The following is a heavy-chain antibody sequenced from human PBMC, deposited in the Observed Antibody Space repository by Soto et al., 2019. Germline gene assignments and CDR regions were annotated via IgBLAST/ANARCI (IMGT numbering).Heavy chain of an antibody. J-gene: IGHJ4*02. CDR3: ARGYSPDDLDSSGYRH. D-gene: IGHD3-22*01. CDR2: IIPIFGTA. Sequence: QVQLVQSGAEVKKPGSSVKVSCKASGGTFSSYAISWVRQAPGQGLEWMGGIIPIFGTANYAQKFQGRVTITADKSTSTAYMELSSLRSEDTAVNYCARGYSPDDLDSSGYRHWGQGTLVTVSS. V-gene: IGHV1-69*06. CDR1: GGTFSSYA.